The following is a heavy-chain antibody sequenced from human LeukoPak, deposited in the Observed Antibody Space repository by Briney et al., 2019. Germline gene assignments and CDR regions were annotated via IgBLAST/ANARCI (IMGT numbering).Heavy chain of an antibody. D-gene: IGHD6-13*01. CDR1: GYTFTSYD. Sequence: GASVKVSCKASGYTFTSYDINWVRQATGQGLEWMGWMNPNSGNTGYAQKFQGRVTMTRNTSISTAYMELSSLRSEDAAVYYCARTRPKQLVYNWFDPWGQGTLVTVSS. CDR2: MNPNSGNT. V-gene: IGHV1-8*01. J-gene: IGHJ5*02. CDR3: ARTRPKQLVYNWFDP.